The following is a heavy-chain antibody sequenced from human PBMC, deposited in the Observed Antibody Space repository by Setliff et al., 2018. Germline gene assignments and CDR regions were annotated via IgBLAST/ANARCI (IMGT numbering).Heavy chain of an antibody. CDR3: ASCRYQVPYNY. J-gene: IGHJ4*02. Sequence: KPSETLSLTCTVPGDSISSISYYWGWIRQPPGKGLEWIGTLYDSGKTYYNPSLRSRVTISVDTSKNQFSLKLSSVTAADTAVYYCASCRYQVPYNYWGQGTLVTVSS. CDR2: LYDSGKT. CDR1: GDSISSISYY. V-gene: IGHV4-39*01. D-gene: IGHD2-2*01.